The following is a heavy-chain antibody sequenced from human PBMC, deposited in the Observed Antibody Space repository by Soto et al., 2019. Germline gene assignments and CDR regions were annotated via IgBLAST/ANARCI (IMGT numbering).Heavy chain of an antibody. CDR3: AKEKSTGDIEWFDP. J-gene: IGHJ5*02. CDR2: CIGGDHGT. CDR1: GISLRNYA. D-gene: IGHD7-27*01. Sequence: EVQLLQSGGGLAQPGGSLRVSCAASGISLRNYAMAWVRQRPGKGLEWVSTCIGGDHGTAYSGSVRGRFTVSRDDSKNLLHLQMNSLRVEDTAMYYCAKEKSTGDIEWFDPWGQGSLVTVSS. V-gene: IGHV3-23*01.